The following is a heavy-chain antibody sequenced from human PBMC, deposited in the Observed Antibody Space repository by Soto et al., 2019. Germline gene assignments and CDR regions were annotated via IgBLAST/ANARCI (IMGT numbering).Heavy chain of an antibody. CDR1: GFAFNTYS. CDR3: VRDLGRYFRSGYMDL. D-gene: IGHD3-9*01. CDR2: INEDSTYI. J-gene: IGHJ6*03. V-gene: IGHV3-21*02. Sequence: EVQLVESGGGLVKPGGSLRLSCTASGFAFNTYSMNWVRQAPGKGLEWVSSINEDSTYIYYADSLMGRITISRDNAKDSLFLQMNSLRPDDTAVYYCVRDLGRYFRSGYMDLWGDGAKVTVSS.